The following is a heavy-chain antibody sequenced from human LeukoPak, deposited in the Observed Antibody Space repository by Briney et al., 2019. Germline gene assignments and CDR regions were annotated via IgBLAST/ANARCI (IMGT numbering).Heavy chain of an antibody. D-gene: IGHD6-19*01. J-gene: IGHJ4*02. CDR3: ARDSIAHSGGFDY. CDR2: ISYNGINE. Sequence: PGGSLRLSCAASGFSFSDYNMHWVRQAPGKGLEWMAVISYNGINEYYADSVKGRFTISRDNSKSTLLLQMNSLRAEDTAVYYCARDSIAHSGGFDYWGQGTLVTVSS. CDR1: GFSFSDYN. V-gene: IGHV3-30*03.